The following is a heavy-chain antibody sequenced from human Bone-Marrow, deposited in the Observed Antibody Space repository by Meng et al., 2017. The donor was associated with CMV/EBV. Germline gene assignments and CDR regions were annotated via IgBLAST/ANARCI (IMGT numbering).Heavy chain of an antibody. J-gene: IGHJ4*02. Sequence: GESLKISCAASGFTFSSYWMNWVRQAPGKGLEWVANIKHDGSEKYYVDSVKGRFTISRDNAKNSLYLQMNSRRAEDTAVYYCARGNDPCGRDYWGQGTLVTVSS. CDR2: IKHDGSEK. D-gene: IGHD2-21*01. CDR3: ARGNDPCGRDY. CDR1: GFTFSSYW. V-gene: IGHV3-7*01.